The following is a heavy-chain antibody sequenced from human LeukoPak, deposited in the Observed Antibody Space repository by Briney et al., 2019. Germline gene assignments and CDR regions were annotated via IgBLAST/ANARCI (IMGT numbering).Heavy chain of an antibody. Sequence: SVKVSCKASGGTFSSYAISWVRQAPGQGLEWMGRIIPIFGTANYAQKFQGRVTITTDESTSTAYMEMSSLRSEDTAVYYCARDRYYYGSGIRAQAIDYWGQGTLVTVSS. J-gene: IGHJ4*02. CDR1: GGTFSSYA. CDR2: IIPIFGTA. CDR3: ARDRYYYGSGIRAQAIDY. D-gene: IGHD3-10*01. V-gene: IGHV1-69*05.